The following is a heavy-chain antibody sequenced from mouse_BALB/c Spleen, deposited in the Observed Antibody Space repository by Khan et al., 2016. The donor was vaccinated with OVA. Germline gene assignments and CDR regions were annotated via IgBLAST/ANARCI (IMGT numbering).Heavy chain of an antibody. V-gene: IGHV3-2*02. Sequence: VQLKQSGPGLVKPSQSLSLTCTVTGYSITRDYAWNWIRQFPGNKLEWMGFISYSGNTNYNPSLKSRISITRDTSKNQFFLQLNSVTTEDTARYYCARVYGGDFDYWGQGTTLTVSS. CDR2: ISYSGNT. CDR3: ARVYGGDFDY. J-gene: IGHJ2*01. D-gene: IGHD2-10*02. CDR1: GYSITRDYA.